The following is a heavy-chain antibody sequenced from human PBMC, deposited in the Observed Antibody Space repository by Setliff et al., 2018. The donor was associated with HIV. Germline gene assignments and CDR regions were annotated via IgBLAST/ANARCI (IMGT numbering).Heavy chain of an antibody. V-gene: IGHV4-31*06. Sequence: LSLTCSVSGGSISSANYYWSWIRQHPGRGLEWIGYIYYSGSTYYNPSLKSRVTMSLDTSKNQFSLKLNSVTAADTAVYYCLTSSIGPLPWDYWGQGTLVTVSS. CDR1: GGSISSANYY. D-gene: IGHD6-6*01. CDR3: LTSSIGPLPWDY. CDR2: IYYSGST. J-gene: IGHJ4*02.